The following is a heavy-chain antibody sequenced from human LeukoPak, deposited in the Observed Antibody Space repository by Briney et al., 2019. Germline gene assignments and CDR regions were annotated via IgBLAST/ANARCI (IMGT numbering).Heavy chain of an antibody. CDR3: ARVEVVVPNARYYYYGMDV. CDR2: IYYSGST. CDR1: GGSISSYY. V-gene: IGHV4-59*01. D-gene: IGHD3-22*01. J-gene: IGHJ6*02. Sequence: SETLSLTCTVSGGSISSYYWSWIRQPPGKGLEWIGYIYYSGSTNYNPSLKSRVTISVDTSKNQFSLKLSSVTAADTAVYYCARVEVVVPNARYYYYGMDVWGQGTTVTVSS.